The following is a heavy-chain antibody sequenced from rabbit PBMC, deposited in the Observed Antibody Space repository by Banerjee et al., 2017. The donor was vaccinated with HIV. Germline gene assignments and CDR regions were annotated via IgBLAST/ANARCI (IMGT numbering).Heavy chain of an antibody. CDR3: ARDYDSSGFDWDL. Sequence: QEQLEESGGGLVKPEGSLTLTCTASGFTLSSYWMCWVRQAPGKGLEWIGCIYAGSSGSTYYASWAKGRFTISKTSSTTVTLQMTSLTAADTATYFCARDYDSSGFDWDLWGPGTLVTVS. CDR1: GFTLSSYW. V-gene: IGHV1S45*01. CDR2: IYAGSSGST. D-gene: IGHD1-1*01. J-gene: IGHJ4*01.